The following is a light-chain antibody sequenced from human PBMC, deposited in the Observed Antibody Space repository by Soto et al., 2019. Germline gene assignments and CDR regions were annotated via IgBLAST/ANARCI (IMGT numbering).Light chain of an antibody. V-gene: IGLV2-23*02. J-gene: IGLJ3*02. CDR1: SSDVGSYNL. Sequence: QSALTQPASVSGSPGQSITISCTGPSSDVGSYNLVSWYQQYPGKAPKLIIFEVFKRPSGVSHRFSGSKSGNTASLTISGLQAEDEADFFCCSYAGNGAWVFGGGTKLTVL. CDR3: CSYAGNGAWV. CDR2: EVF.